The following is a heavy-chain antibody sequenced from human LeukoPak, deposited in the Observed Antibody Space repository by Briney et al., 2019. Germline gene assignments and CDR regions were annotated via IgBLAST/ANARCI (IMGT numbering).Heavy chain of an antibody. J-gene: IGHJ4*02. CDR2: ISSSSSTI. Sequence: GGSLRLSCAASRFTFSSYSMNWVRQAPGKGLEWVSYISSSSSTIYYADSVKGRFTISRDNAKNSLYLQMNSLRAEDTAVYYCARDLGGYTVTTQSGYWGQGTLVTVSS. CDR1: RFTFSSYS. CDR3: ARDLGGYTVTTQSGY. V-gene: IGHV3-48*01. D-gene: IGHD4-17*01.